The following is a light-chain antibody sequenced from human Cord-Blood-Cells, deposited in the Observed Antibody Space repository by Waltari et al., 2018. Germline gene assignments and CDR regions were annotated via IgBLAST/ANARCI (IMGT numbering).Light chain of an antibody. CDR1: QRVSSN. V-gene: IGKV3-15*01. CDR2: GAS. Sequence: EIVMTQSPATLSVSPGERATLSCRASQRVSSNLAWYQQKPGQAPRLLIYGASTRATGIPARFSGSGSGTEFTLTISSLQSEDFAVYYCQQYNNWPLTFVGGTKVEIK. CDR3: QQYNNWPLT. J-gene: IGKJ4*01.